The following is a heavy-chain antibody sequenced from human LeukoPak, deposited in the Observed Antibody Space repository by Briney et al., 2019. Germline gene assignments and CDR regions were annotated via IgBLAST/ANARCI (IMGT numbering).Heavy chain of an antibody. CDR2: ISYDGSNK. CDR3: ARGVPNWNDELFGMDV. CDR1: GFTFSSYE. V-gene: IGHV3-30-3*01. D-gene: IGHD1-1*01. Sequence: PGGSLRLSCAASGFTFSSYEMNWVRQAPGKGLEWVAVISYDGSNKYYADSVKGRFTISRDNSKNTLYLQMNSLRAEDTAVYYCARGVPNWNDELFGMDVWGQGTTVTVSS. J-gene: IGHJ6*02.